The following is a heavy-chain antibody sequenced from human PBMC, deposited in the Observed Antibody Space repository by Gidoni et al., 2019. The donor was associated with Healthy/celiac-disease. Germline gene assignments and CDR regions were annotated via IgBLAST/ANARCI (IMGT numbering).Heavy chain of an antibody. V-gene: IGHV1-2*02. J-gene: IGHJ3*02. CDR1: GYTLTGYY. CDR3: ARDEAKFVGESFDI. Sequence: QVQLVQSGAEVKKPGASVTVSCKASGYTLTGYYMHWVRQAPGQGLEWMGWINPNSGGTNYAQKFQGRVTMTRDTSISTAYMELSRLRSDDTALYYCARDEAKFVGESFDIWGQGTMVTVSS. CDR2: INPNSGGT. D-gene: IGHD3-10*02.